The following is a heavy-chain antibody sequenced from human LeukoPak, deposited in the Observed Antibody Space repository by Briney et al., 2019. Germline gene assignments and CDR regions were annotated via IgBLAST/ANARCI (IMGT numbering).Heavy chain of an antibody. CDR2: INHSGST. D-gene: IGHD5-18*01. V-gene: IGHV4-34*01. Sequence: SETLSLTCAVYGGSFSGYYWSWIRQPPGKGLEWIGEINHSGSTNYNPSLKSRVTISVDTSKNQFSLKLSSVTAADTAVYYCASSVDTAMVREPHDAFDIWGQGTMVTVSS. CDR3: ASSVDTAMVREPHDAFDI. J-gene: IGHJ3*02. CDR1: GGSFSGYY.